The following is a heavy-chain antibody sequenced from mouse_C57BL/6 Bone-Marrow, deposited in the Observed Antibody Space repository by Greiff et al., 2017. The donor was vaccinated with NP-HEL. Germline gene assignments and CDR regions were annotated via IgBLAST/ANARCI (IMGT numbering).Heavy chain of an antibody. D-gene: IGHD1-1*01. CDR2: ISSGGSYT. Sequence: EVKLMESGGDLVKPGGSLKLSCAASGFTFSSYGMSWVRQTPDKRLEWVATISSGGSYTYYPDSVKGRFTISRDNAKNTLYLQMSSLKSEDTAMYYCARNYYGSSLSWYFDVWGTGTTVTVSS. V-gene: IGHV5-6*01. CDR3: ARNYYGSSLSWYFDV. J-gene: IGHJ1*03. CDR1: GFTFSSYG.